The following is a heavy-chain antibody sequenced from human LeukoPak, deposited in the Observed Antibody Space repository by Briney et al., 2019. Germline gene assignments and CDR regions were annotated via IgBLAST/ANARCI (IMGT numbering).Heavy chain of an antibody. J-gene: IGHJ4*02. D-gene: IGHD3-22*01. CDR3: AREYYYNDSGHGASRY. CDR1: GFAFTDYW. CDR2: IKEDGSEK. Sequence: GGSLRLSCAASGFAFTDYWMSWVRQAPGKGLEWVANIKEDGSEKYYVDSVKGRFTISRDNAKNSLYLQMNILRAEDTAVYYCAREYYYNDSGHGASRYWCQGTLVTVSP. V-gene: IGHV3-7*05.